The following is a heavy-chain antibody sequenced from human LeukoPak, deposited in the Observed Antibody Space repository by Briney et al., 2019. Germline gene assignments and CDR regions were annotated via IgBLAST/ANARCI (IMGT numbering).Heavy chain of an antibody. D-gene: IGHD6-19*01. Sequence: SETLSLTCTVSGGSISNRNYHWGWIRQPPGKGLEWIGSICSSGSAYYNPSLKSRVTISVDTSKNQFSLKLRSVTAADTAVYYCARSQARLGWFDPWGQGTLVTVSS. CDR1: GGSISNRNYH. J-gene: IGHJ5*02. CDR2: ICSSGSA. V-gene: IGHV4-39*07. CDR3: ARSQARLGWFDP.